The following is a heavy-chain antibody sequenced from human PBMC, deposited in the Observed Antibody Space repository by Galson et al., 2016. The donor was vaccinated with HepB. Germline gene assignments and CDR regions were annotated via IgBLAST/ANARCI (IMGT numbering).Heavy chain of an antibody. V-gene: IGHV4-34*01. D-gene: IGHD3-3*02. CDR2: NNHRGSS. CDR3: ARAHIFGVVIDY. Sequence: SETLSLTCVVYGESFSGYDWNWIRQPPGKGLEWIGENNHRGSSNYNPSLKSRVTISIDTSKNQFSLKLSSVTAADTAVYYCARAHIFGVVIDYWGQGTLVTVSS. CDR1: GESFSGYD. J-gene: IGHJ4*02.